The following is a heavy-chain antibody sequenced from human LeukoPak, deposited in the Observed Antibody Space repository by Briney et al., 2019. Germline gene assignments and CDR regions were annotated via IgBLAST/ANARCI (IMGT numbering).Heavy chain of an antibody. CDR1: GFTFSSYW. CDR2: INHNGNVN. D-gene: IGHD3-16*01. J-gene: IGHJ6*02. V-gene: IGHV3-7*03. CDR3: ARGGGLDV. Sequence: GGSLRLSCAASGFTFSSYWMNWARQAPGRGLEWVASINHNGNVNYYVDSVKGRFTISRDNAKNSLYLQMSNLRAEDTAVYFCARGGGLDVWGQGATVTVSS.